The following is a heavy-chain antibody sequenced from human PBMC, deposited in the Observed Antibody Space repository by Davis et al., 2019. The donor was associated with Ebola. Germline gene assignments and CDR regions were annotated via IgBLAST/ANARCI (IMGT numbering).Heavy chain of an antibody. CDR3: TREESGNYGS. CDR1: GFTFSSYG. V-gene: IGHV3-33*01. Sequence: GESLKISCAASGFTFSSYGMHWVRQAPGKGLEWVAAIWSDGSNKYYADSVKGRFTISRDNSKSTLYLQMNSVRADDTAVYYCTREESGNYGSWGQGTLVTVSS. D-gene: IGHD3-10*01. CDR2: IWSDGSNK. J-gene: IGHJ4*02.